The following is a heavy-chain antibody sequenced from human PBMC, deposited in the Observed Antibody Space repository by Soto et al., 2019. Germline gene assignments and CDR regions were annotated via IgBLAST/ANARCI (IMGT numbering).Heavy chain of an antibody. D-gene: IGHD6-13*01. CDR1: GGSFSGYY. CDR3: ARGHIAAAGIDY. J-gene: IGHJ4*02. CDR2: INHSGST. Sequence: SETLSLTCAVYGGSFSGYYWSWIRQPPGKGLEWIGEINHSGSTNYNPSLKSRVTISVDTSKNQFSLKLSSVTAADTAVYYCARGHIAAAGIDYWGQGSLVTVSS. V-gene: IGHV4-34*01.